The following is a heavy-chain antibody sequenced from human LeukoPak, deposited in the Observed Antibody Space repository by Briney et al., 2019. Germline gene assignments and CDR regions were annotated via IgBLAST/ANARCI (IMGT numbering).Heavy chain of an antibody. D-gene: IGHD3-22*01. V-gene: IGHV1-46*01. CDR2: INPSGGST. CDR3: AREGGRGPNDSSGYRYYYFDY. CDR1: GYTFTSYY. Sequence: ASVKVSFKASGYTFTSYYMHWVRQAPGQGLEWMGIINPSGGSTSYAQKFQGRVTMTRDTSTSTVYMELSSMRSEDTAVYYCAREGGRGPNDSSGYRYYYFDYWGQGTLVTVSS. J-gene: IGHJ4*02.